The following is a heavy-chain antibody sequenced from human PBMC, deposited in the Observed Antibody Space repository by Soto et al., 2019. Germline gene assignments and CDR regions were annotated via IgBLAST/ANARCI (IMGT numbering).Heavy chain of an antibody. CDR3: ARRGSGSYYDY. J-gene: IGHJ4*02. Sequence: EVQLLESGGGLVQPGGSLRLSCAASGFTFSSSAMRWVRQAPGKGLEWVSAISGSGDSTYYADSVKGRFTTSRDNSKNTLYVQMNSLRAEDTAVYYCARRGSGSYYDYWGQGTLVTVSS. D-gene: IGHD1-26*01. CDR2: ISGSGDST. V-gene: IGHV3-23*01. CDR1: GFTFSSSA.